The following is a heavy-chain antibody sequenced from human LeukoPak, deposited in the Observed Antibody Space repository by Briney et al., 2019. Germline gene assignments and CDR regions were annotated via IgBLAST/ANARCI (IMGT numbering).Heavy chain of an antibody. Sequence: SETLSLTCAVYGGSFSGYYWNWIRQPPGKGLEWIGEINHSGSTNYNPSLKSRVTISVDTSKNQFSLKLSSVTAADTAVYYCARWRGAARHHVDYWGQGTLVTVSS. CDR3: ARWRGAARHHVDY. CDR1: GGSFSGYY. CDR2: INHSGST. V-gene: IGHV4-34*01. D-gene: IGHD6-6*01. J-gene: IGHJ4*02.